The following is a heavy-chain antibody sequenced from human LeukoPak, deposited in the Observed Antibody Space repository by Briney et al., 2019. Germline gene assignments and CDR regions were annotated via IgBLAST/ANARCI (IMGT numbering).Heavy chain of an antibody. Sequence: PGGSLRLSCAASGFTFSSYGMHWVRQAPGKGLEWVAVIWYDGSNKYYADSVKGRFTISRDNSKNTLYKQMNSLRTKDTGVYYWARALSTGEYFDYWGQGNLVTVSS. CDR1: GFTFSSYG. J-gene: IGHJ4*02. V-gene: IGHV3-33*01. CDR2: IWYDGSNK. CDR3: ARALSTGEYFDY. D-gene: IGHD6-13*01.